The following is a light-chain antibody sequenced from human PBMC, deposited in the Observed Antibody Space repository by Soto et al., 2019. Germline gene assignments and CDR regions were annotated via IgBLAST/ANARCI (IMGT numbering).Light chain of an antibody. CDR2: AAS. Sequence: IQLTQSPSSLAASVGGRVTITCRASQSISSYLNWYQQKPGKAAKLLIYAASSLQSGVTSRFSGSGSGTDFTLTISSLQPEDFATYYCQQSYSTPQTFGQGTKVDIK. J-gene: IGKJ1*01. V-gene: IGKV1-39*01. CDR1: QSISSY. CDR3: QQSYSTPQT.